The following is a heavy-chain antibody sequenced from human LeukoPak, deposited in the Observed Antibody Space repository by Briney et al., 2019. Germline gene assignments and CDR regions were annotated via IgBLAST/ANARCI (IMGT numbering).Heavy chain of an antibody. CDR1: GYTFTGYY. V-gene: IGHV1-2*02. CDR2: INPNSGGT. D-gene: IGHD1-26*01. CDR3: ARVTGSYYSYYYGMDV. Sequence: ASVKVSCKASGYTFTGYYMHWVRQAPGQGLEWMGWINPNSGGTNYAQKFQGGVTMTRDTSISTAYMELSRLRSDDTAVYYCARVTGSYYSYYYGMDVWGQGTTVTVSS. J-gene: IGHJ6*02.